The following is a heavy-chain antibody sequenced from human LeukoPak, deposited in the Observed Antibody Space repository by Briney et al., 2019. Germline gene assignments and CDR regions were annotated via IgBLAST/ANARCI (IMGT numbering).Heavy chain of an antibody. V-gene: IGHV1-8*01. CDR3: AREVTDTAMVRGYYYYYYMDV. D-gene: IGHD5-18*01. Sequence: ASVKVSCKASGYTFTSYDINWVRQATGQGLEWMGWMNPNSGNTGYAQNFQGRVTMTRNTSISTAYMELSSLRSEDTAVYYCAREVTDTAMVRGYYYYYYMDVWGKGTTVTVSS. J-gene: IGHJ6*03. CDR1: GYTFTSYD. CDR2: MNPNSGNT.